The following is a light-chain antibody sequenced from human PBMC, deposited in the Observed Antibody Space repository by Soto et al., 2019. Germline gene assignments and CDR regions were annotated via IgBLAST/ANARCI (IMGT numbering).Light chain of an antibody. CDR1: QSVGGS. Sequence: EIVLTQSPATLSLSPGDRATLSCRASQSVGGSLAWYQQKPGQAPRLVIYDTSKRATGIPARFSGSGSGTDFTLTISGLEPEDFAVYYCQHRRDWPLSCGGGTKVEIK. CDR2: DTS. V-gene: IGKV3-11*01. CDR3: QHRRDWPLS. J-gene: IGKJ4*01.